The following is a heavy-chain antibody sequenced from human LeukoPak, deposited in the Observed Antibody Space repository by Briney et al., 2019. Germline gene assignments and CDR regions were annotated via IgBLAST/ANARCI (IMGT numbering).Heavy chain of an antibody. Sequence: SETLSLTCTVSGGSFSSYYWSWIRQPPGKGLEWIGYIYYSGSTIYNPSLKSRVTISVDTSKNQFSFKLSSVIAADTAVDYFGGVGRRGYYKGPAAFDIWGQGTMVTVSS. CDR2: IYYSGST. V-gene: IGHV4-59*01. D-gene: IGHD3-3*01. CDR3: GGVGRRGYYKGPAAFDI. CDR1: GGSFSSYY. J-gene: IGHJ3*02.